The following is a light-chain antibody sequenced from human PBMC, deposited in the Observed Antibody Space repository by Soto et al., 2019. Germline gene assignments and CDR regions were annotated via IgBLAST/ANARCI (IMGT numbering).Light chain of an antibody. CDR3: QQYNSYPLT. CDR1: ENSSSR. Sequence: DIQMTQSPSTLSAPVGDRVTITCRATENSSSRLAWYQQKPGKVPKLLIYKASSLESGVPSRFTGSVSGTEFGLSVSSLKTDDFATYSCQQYNSYPLTFGGGTNVEIK. J-gene: IGKJ4*01. CDR2: KAS. V-gene: IGKV1-5*03.